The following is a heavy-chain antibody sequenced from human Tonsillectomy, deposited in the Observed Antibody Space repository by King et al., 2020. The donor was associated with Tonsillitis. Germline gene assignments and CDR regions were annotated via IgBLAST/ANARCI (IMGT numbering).Heavy chain of an antibody. CDR2: INHSGST. J-gene: IGHJ5*02. Sequence: VQLQQWGAGLLKPSETLSLTCAVYGGSFSGYYWSWIRQPPGKGLEWIGEINHSGSTNYNTSLKSRVTISVDTSKNQFSLKLSSVTAADTAVYYCARGSMAIVVVVAANNWFDPWGQGTLVTVSS. D-gene: IGHD2-15*01. CDR1: GGSFSGYY. CDR3: ARGSMAIVVVVAANNWFDP. V-gene: IGHV4-34*01.